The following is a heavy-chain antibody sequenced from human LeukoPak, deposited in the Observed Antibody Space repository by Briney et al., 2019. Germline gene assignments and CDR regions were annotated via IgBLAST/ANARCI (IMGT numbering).Heavy chain of an antibody. CDR2: INAYNGNT. V-gene: IGHV1-18*01. Sequence: ASVPVSCKASGYTFTSYVLSGVGPAPGQGLAWMGWINAYNGNTNYAQKLQGRVTMTTDTSTSTAYMELRSLRSDDTAVYYCARDGVGLAAADTVGDYWGQGTLVTVSS. CDR3: ARDGVGLAAADTVGDY. J-gene: IGHJ4*02. CDR1: GYTFTSYV. D-gene: IGHD6-13*01.